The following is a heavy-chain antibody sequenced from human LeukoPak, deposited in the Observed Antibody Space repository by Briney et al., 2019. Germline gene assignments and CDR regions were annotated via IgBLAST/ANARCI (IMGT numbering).Heavy chain of an antibody. CDR2: IIPLLGTA. J-gene: IGHJ4*02. CDR1: GGSFNSYG. V-gene: IGHV1-69*13. D-gene: IGHD6-6*01. Sequence: ASVKVSCKDVGGSFNSYGIYWVRQAPGQGLEWVGGIIPLLGTASYTQMFQGRLTITADESTSTVYMELSSLRSEDTAIYYCVRTSDWGQGTLVAVSS. CDR3: VRTSD.